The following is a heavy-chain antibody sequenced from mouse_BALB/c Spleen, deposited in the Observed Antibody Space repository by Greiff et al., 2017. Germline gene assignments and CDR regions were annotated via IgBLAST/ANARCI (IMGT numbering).Heavy chain of an antibody. J-gene: IGHJ2*01. Sequence: QVQLQQPGAELVTPGASVKLSCKASGYTFTSYWMHWVKQRPGQGLEWIGEIDPSDSYTNYNQKFKGEATLTVDKSSSTAYMQLSSLTSEDSAVYYCARRDDYWGQGTTLTVSS. V-gene: IGHV1-69*02. CDR2: IDPSDSYT. CDR1: GYTFTSYW. CDR3: ARRDDY.